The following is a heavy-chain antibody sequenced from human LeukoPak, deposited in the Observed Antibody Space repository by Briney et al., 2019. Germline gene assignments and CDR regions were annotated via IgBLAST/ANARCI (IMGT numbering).Heavy chain of an antibody. CDR3: ARAGGGRPFDP. Sequence: PSETLSLTCAVSGGSISGYYWSWIRQPLGKGLEYIGNIYYSGSINYNPSLKSRVTISVDTSKNQFSLRLSSVTAADTAIYYCARAGGGRPFDPWGQGTLVTVSS. J-gene: IGHJ5*02. CDR2: IYYSGSI. CDR1: GGSISGYY. D-gene: IGHD6-6*01. V-gene: IGHV4-59*01.